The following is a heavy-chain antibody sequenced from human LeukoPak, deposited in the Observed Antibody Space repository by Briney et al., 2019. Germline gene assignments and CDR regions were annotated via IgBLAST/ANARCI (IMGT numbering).Heavy chain of an antibody. CDR2: ISGSGGST. CDR1: GFTFSSYA. J-gene: IGHJ4*02. V-gene: IGHV3-23*01. D-gene: IGHD2-2*01. Sequence: PGGSLRLSCAASGFTFSSYAMSWVRQAPGKGLEWVSAISGSGGSTYYADSVKGRFTISRDNSKNTLYLQMNSLRAEDTAVYYCARGRYCSSTSCQPFRILGYFDYWGQGTLVTVSS. CDR3: ARGRYCSSTSCQPFRILGYFDY.